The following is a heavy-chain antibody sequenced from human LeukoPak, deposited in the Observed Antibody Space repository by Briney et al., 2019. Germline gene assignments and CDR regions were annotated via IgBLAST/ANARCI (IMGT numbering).Heavy chain of an antibody. CDR2: INSDGSST. D-gene: IGHD4-23*01. CDR1: GFTFSSYW. Sequence: GGSLRLSCAASGFTFSSYWMHWVRQAPGKGLVWVSRINSDGSSTSYADSVKGRFTISRDNAKNTLYLQMNSLRAEDTAVYYCARVSTVADFDYWGQGALVTVSS. CDR3: ARVSTVADFDY. J-gene: IGHJ4*02. V-gene: IGHV3-74*01.